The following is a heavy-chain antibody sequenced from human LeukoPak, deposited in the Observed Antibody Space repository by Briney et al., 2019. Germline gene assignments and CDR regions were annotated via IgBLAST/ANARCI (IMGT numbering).Heavy chain of an antibody. CDR1: GGSFSGYY. CDR2: INHSGST. D-gene: IGHD6-19*01. V-gene: IGHV4-34*01. Sequence: SETLSLTCAVYGGSFSGYYWSWIRQPPGKGLEWIGEINHSGSTNYNPSLKSRVTISVDTSKNQFSLKLSSVTAADTAVYYCARDRYSSGFDYWGQGTLVTVSS. J-gene: IGHJ4*02. CDR3: ARDRYSSGFDY.